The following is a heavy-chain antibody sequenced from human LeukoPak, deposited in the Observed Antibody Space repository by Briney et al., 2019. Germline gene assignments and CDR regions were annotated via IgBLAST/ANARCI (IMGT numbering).Heavy chain of an antibody. CDR2: ISSSSSYI. CDR3: ARDRQLESRLIDY. D-gene: IGHD1-1*01. V-gene: IGHV3-21*01. Sequence: GGSLRLSCAASGFTFSSYSMNWVRQAPGKGLEWVSSISSSSSYIYYADSVKGRFTISRDNAKNSLYLQMNSLRAEDTAVYYCARDRQLESRLIDYWGQGTLVTVSS. J-gene: IGHJ4*02. CDR1: GFTFSSYS.